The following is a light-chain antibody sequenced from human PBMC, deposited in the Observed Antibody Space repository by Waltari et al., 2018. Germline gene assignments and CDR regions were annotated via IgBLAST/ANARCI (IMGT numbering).Light chain of an antibody. CDR1: QNIVRS. CDR2: AES. J-gene: IGKJ1*01. V-gene: IGKV1-39*01. Sequence: DIQMTQSPSSLSASVGDTVTITCRTSQNIVRSLNWYHQRPGNAPKLLIFAESTLQSGVSSRFSGSVSGTDFTLTISGLQPEEFATYFCQQSHRSPWTFGQGTQVDI. CDR3: QQSHRSPWT.